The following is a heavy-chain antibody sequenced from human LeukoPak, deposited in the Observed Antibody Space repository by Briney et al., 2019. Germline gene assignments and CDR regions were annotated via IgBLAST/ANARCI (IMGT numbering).Heavy chain of an antibody. CDR3: ASTPVDSSGWYVISWYFDL. CDR1: GGTFSSYA. J-gene: IGHJ2*01. D-gene: IGHD6-19*01. Sequence: SVKVACKASGGTFSSYAISWVRQAPGQGLEWMGGIIPIFGTANYAQKFQGRVTITTDESTSTAYMELSSLRSEDTAVYYCASTPVDSSGWYVISWYFDLWGRGTLVTVSS. V-gene: IGHV1-69*05. CDR2: IIPIFGTA.